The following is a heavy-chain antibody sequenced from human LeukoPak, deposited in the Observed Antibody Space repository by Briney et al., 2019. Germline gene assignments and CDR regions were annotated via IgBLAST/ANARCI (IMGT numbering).Heavy chain of an antibody. V-gene: IGHV3-23*01. CDR2: ISGSGGST. CDR1: GFTFSSYG. Sequence: PGGTLRLSCAASGFTFSSYGMSWVRQAPGKGLEWVSAISGSGGSTYYADSVKGRITISRDNSKNTLELQMNSLRAEDTAVYYCAKIGRRYDFWTGYYEEEVDYMDVWGKGTTVTVSS. J-gene: IGHJ6*03. D-gene: IGHD3-3*01. CDR3: AKIGRRYDFWTGYYEEEVDYMDV.